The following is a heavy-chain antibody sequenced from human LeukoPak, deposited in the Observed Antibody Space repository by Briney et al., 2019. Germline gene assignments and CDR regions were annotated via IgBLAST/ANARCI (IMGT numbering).Heavy chain of an antibody. J-gene: IGHJ4*02. CDR2: LTGSGRGT. V-gene: IGHV3-23*01. D-gene: IGHD6-13*01. CDR1: GFTLNMYA. CDR3: TKIPATDPIDF. Sequence: GGSLRLSCAASGFTLNMYAMNWVRQAPGKGLDWVPSLTGSGRGTYYAPSVKGRFTMSRDDSKNTLYLQMNSLRPDDTAVYYCTKIPATDPIDFWGQGTLVTVSS.